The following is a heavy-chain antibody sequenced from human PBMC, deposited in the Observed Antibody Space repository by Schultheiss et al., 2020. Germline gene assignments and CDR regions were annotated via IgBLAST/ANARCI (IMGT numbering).Heavy chain of an antibody. D-gene: IGHD3-22*01. V-gene: IGHV4-34*11. Sequence: AETLSLTCAVYGGSFSGYYWSWIRQPPGKGLEWIGSIYYSGSTYYNPSLKSRVTISVDTSKHQFFLNLSSVTAADTAVYYCARENYYDTPFDYWGQGAMVTVSS. CDR2: IYYSGST. CDR1: GGSFSGYY. CDR3: ARENYYDTPFDY. J-gene: IGHJ4*02.